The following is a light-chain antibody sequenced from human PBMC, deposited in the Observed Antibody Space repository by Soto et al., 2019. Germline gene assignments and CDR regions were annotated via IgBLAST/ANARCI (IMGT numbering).Light chain of an antibody. V-gene: IGKV1-5*01. CDR1: QSISIW. J-gene: IGKJ1*01. CDR2: EAS. CDR3: QHYNSYSEA. Sequence: DIQMMHSPSTLSASVGDRVTITCRASQSISIWLAWYQQKPGKAPKLLIHEASRLESGVPSRFSGSGSGTELTLTISSLQPDDFATYYCQHYNSYSEAFGQGTKV.